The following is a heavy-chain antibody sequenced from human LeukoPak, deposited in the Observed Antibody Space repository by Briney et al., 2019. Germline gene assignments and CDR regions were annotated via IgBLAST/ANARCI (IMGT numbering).Heavy chain of an antibody. V-gene: IGHV4-30-2*01. CDR2: IYHSGST. CDR1: GGSISSGGYS. D-gene: IGHD1-26*01. CDR3: ASGRGYSGSFSYYFDC. Sequence: SQTLSLTCAVSGGSISSGGYSWSWIRQPPGKGLEWIGYIYHSGSTYYNPSLKSRVTISVDRSKNQFSLKLSSVTAADTAVYYCASGRGYSGSFSYYFDCWGQGTLATVSS. J-gene: IGHJ4*02.